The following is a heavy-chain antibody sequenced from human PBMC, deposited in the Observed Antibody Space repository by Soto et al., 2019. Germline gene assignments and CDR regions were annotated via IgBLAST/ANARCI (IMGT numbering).Heavy chain of an antibody. J-gene: IGHJ3*02. D-gene: IGHD2-21*01. Sequence: GESLKISCLGSAYSFTNYWIGWVRQMPGKGLEWMGIIYPADSDTRYSPSFQGQVTISVDKSISTAYLQWSSLKASDTAMYFCARPNCCSPTLHALDIWGQGTLVTVSS. CDR1: AYSFTNYW. V-gene: IGHV5-51*01. CDR2: IYPADSDT. CDR3: ARPNCCSPTLHALDI.